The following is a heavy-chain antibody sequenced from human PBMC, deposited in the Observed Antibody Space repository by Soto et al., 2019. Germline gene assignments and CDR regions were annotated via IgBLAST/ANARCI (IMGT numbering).Heavy chain of an antibody. CDR2: IKSKTDSGTT. CDR3: TPLGSGYNMRAFDI. V-gene: IGHV3-15*07. CDR1: GFTFSNAW. Sequence: LRLSCAASGFTFSNAWMNWVRQAPGKGLEWVGRIKSKTDSGTTDHAAPVKGRFTISRDDSKNTLYLQMNSLKTEDTAVYYCTPLGSGYNMRAFDIWGQGTMVTVSS. J-gene: IGHJ3*02. D-gene: IGHD3-22*01.